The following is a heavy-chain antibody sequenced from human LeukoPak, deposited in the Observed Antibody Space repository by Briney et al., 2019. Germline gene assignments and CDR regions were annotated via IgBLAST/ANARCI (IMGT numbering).Heavy chain of an antibody. Sequence: PSETLSLTCTVSGGSISSSSYYWGWIRQPPGKGLEWIGSIYYSGSTYYNPSLKSRVTISVDTSKNQFSLKLSSVTAADTAVYYCARDLDSSGYRDVGAFDIWGQGTMVTVSS. CDR2: IYYSGST. D-gene: IGHD3-22*01. CDR3: ARDLDSSGYRDVGAFDI. CDR1: GGSISSSSYY. V-gene: IGHV4-39*07. J-gene: IGHJ3*02.